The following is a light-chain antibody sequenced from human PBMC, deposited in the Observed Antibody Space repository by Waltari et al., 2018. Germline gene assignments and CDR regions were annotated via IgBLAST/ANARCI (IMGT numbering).Light chain of an antibody. J-gene: IGKJ4*01. V-gene: IGKV3-11*01. CDR2: GAS. Sequence: IVFTQSPVTLSLSPGERATLAWRARQSIGSDPAWYRQKPGQPPRLLIFGASERATGIPARISGSGSGTDFTLTISSLDPEDFAVYYCHQRSDWPLTFGGGTRVEIK. CDR1: QSIGSD. CDR3: HQRSDWPLT.